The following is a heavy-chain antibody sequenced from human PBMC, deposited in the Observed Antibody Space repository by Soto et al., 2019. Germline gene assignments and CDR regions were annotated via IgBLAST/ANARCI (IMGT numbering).Heavy chain of an antibody. Sequence: ASVKLSCKASGYTFTSYAMHWVRQAPGQRLEWMGWINAGNGNTKYSQKFQGRVTITRDTSASTAYMELSSLRSEDTAVYYCARDSKVYAIAAFDIWGQGTMVTVSS. J-gene: IGHJ3*02. CDR3: ARDSKVYAIAAFDI. CDR2: INAGNGNT. CDR1: GYTFTSYA. V-gene: IGHV1-3*01. D-gene: IGHD2-8*01.